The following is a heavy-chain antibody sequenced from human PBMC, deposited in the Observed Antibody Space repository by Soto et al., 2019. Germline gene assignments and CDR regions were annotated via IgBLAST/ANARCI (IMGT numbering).Heavy chain of an antibody. CDR1: GYTFTRYN. D-gene: IGHD2-15*01. CDR3: ARVRGGGSEYFFDY. V-gene: IGHV1-46*01. J-gene: IGHJ4*02. Sequence: ASVKVSCKASGYTFTRYNVHWVRQAPGQGLEWMAIINPSGGTTYYGQKFEGRVTLTTDTSTSTVYMELSSLRSDDTAVYYCARVRGGGSEYFFDYWGQGTLVTVSS. CDR2: INPSGGTT.